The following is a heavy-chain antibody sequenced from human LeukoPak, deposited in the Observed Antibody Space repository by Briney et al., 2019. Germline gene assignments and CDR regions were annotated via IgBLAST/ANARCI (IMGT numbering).Heavy chain of an antibody. CDR2: TKQDGSEK. CDR3: ARGVGYSGYDYEYYFDY. V-gene: IGHV3-7*01. CDR1: GFTFSSYW. J-gene: IGHJ4*02. Sequence: GGSLRLSCAASGFTFSSYWMSWVRQAPGKGLEWVANTKQDGSEKYYVDSVKGRFTISRDNAKNSLYLQMNSLRAEDTAVYYCARGVGYSGYDYEYYFDYWGQGTLVTVSS. D-gene: IGHD5-12*01.